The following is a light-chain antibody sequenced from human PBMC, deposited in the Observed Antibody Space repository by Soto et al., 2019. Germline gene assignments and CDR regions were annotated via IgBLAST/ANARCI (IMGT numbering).Light chain of an antibody. J-gene: IGLJ2*01. CDR2: LEGSGTY. CDR3: ENWYSNSQV. V-gene: IGLV4-60*02. Sequence: QSVLTQSSASSASLGSSVRLTCTLSSGHSSYIIAWHQQQPGKAPRYLMKLEGSGTYNKGSVVPDRFSGSSSGADRYLTISNLKLEDEADYHCENWYSNSQVFGGGTKVTVL. CDR1: SGHSSYI.